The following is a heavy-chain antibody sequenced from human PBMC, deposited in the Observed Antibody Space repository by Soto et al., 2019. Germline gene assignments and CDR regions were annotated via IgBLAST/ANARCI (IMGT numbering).Heavy chain of an antibody. D-gene: IGHD1-26*01. CDR3: ARYYSLLTSPTWCDQ. J-gene: IGHJ5*02. V-gene: IGHV4-4*07. CDR2: IYTSGST. CDR1: GGSISSYY. Sequence: SETLSLTCTVSGGSISSYYWSWIRQPAGKGLEWIGRIYTSGSTNYNPSLKSRVTMSVDTSKNQFSLKLSSVTAADTAVYYCARYYSLLTSPTWCDQWGHGTQVTVSA.